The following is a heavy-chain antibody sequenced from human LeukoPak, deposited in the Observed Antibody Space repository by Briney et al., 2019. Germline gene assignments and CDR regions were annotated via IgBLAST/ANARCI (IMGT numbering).Heavy chain of an antibody. J-gene: IGHJ6*03. D-gene: IGHD2-15*01. CDR3: ARGREYCSGGSCYGQQGTGAYYYYYYMDV. CDR2: INPNSGGT. CDR1: GYTFTDYY. V-gene: IGHV1-2*02. Sequence: ASVKVSCKTSGYTFTDYYMHWVRQAPGQGLEWMGWINPNSGGTNYAQKFQGRVTMTRDTSISTAYMELSSLRSEDTAVYYCARGREYCSGGSCYGQQGTGAYYYYYYMDVWGKGTTVTVSS.